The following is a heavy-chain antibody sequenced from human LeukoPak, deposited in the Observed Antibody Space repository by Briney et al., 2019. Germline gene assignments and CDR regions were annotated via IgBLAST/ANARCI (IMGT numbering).Heavy chain of an antibody. V-gene: IGHV4-59*01. J-gene: IGHJ4*02. D-gene: IGHD2-2*01. CDR2: VYYSGST. CDR1: GGYISTYY. Sequence: PSDTLSLTCSVSGGYISTYYWSWIRQPPGRGLEWIGYVYYSGSTTYNPSLKSRVTMSVDTSKNQFSLQLRSVTPADTAVYYCTRDKGPSADRTAFDFWGQGTLVTVSS. CDR3: TRDKGPSADRTAFDF.